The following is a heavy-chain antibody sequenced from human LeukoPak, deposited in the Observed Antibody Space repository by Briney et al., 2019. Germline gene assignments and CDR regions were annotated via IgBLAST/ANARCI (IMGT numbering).Heavy chain of an antibody. CDR1: GFTFSSYA. Sequence: GGSLRLSCAASGFTFSSYAMHWVRQAPGKGLEWVTVISYDGSNKYYADSVKGRFTISRDNSKNTLYLQMNSLRAEDTAVYYCARDITPLYYYGMDVWGQGTTVTVSS. CDR3: ARDITPLYYYGMDV. V-gene: IGHV3-30-3*01. CDR2: ISYDGSNK. J-gene: IGHJ6*02.